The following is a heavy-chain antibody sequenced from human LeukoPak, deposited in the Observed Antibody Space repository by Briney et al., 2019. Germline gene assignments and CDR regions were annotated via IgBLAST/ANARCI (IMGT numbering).Heavy chain of an antibody. J-gene: IGHJ6*04. CDR2: ISSSGSTI. CDR3: AELGITMIGGV. CDR1: GFTFSSYE. Sequence: GGSLRLSCAASGFTFSSYEMNWVRQAPGKGLEWVSYISSSGSTIYYADSVKGRFNISRDNAKNSLYLQMNSLRAEDTAVYYCAELGITMIGGVWGKGTTVTISS. D-gene: IGHD3-10*02. V-gene: IGHV3-48*03.